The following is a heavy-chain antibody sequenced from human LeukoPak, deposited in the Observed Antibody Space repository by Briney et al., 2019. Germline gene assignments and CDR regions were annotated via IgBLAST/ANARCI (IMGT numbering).Heavy chain of an antibody. CDR3: ARGGIVVLGVMDI. J-gene: IGHJ3*02. D-gene: IGHD2-21*01. CDR2: INPSSGGT. CDR1: GYTFTGYS. Sequence: ASVKVSCKASGYTFTGYSMHWVRQAPGQGLGWMGWINPSSGGTNYAQKFQGRVTMTRDTSINTSYMELKRLRSDDTAVYYCARGGIVVLGVMDIWGQGTVVTVSS. V-gene: IGHV1-2*02.